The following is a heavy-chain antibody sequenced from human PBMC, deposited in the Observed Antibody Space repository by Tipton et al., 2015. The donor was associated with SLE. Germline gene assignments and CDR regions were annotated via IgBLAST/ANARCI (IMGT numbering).Heavy chain of an antibody. Sequence: TLSLTCTVSGGSISSYYWSWIRQPPGKGLEWIGYIYYSGSTNYNPSLKSRVTISVDTSKNQFSLKLSSVTAADTAVYYCARGHTAMVGSLYYYGMDVWSQGTTVTVSS. CDR1: GGSISSYY. CDR2: IYYSGST. J-gene: IGHJ6*02. D-gene: IGHD5-18*01. CDR3: ARGHTAMVGSLYYYGMDV. V-gene: IGHV4-59*12.